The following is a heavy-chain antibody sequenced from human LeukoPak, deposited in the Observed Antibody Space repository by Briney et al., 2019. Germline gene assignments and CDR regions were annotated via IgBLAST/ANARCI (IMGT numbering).Heavy chain of an antibody. CDR3: ASVRVSDSSGYYYYYYYMDV. Sequence: SVKVSCKASGGTFSSYAISWVQQAPGQGLEWMGGIIPIFGTANYAQKFQGRVTITADESTSTAYMELSSLRSEDTAVYYCASVRVSDSSGYYYYYYYMDVWGKGTTVTVSS. J-gene: IGHJ6*03. CDR2: IIPIFGTA. CDR1: GGTFSSYA. D-gene: IGHD3-22*01. V-gene: IGHV1-69*01.